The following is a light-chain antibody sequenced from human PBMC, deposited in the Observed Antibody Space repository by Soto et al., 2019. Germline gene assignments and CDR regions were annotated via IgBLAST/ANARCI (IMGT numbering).Light chain of an antibody. V-gene: IGLV2-8*01. CDR2: EVT. CDR3: SSYAGSNNRVV. J-gene: IGLJ2*01. CDR1: SSDVGGYNY. Sequence: QSALTQPPPASGSPGQSVTISCTGTSSDVGGYNYVSWYQQHPGKAPKLMIYEVTKRPSGVPDRFSASKSGNTASLTVSGLQAEDEADYYCSSYAGSNNRVVFGGGTKLTVL.